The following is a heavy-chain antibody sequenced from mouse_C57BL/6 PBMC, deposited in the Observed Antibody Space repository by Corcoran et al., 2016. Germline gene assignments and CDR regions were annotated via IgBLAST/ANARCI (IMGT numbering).Heavy chain of an antibody. CDR3: ARQASSGFFDY. CDR1: GYTFTDYY. CDR2: INPNNGGT. D-gene: IGHD3-2*02. V-gene: IGHV1-26*01. J-gene: IGHJ2*01. Sequence: EVQLQQSGPELVKPGASVKISCKASGYTFTDYYMNWVKQSHGKSLEWIGDINPNNGGTSYNQKFKGKATLTVDKSSSTAYMELRSLTSEDSAVYYCARQASSGFFDYWGQGTTLTVSS.